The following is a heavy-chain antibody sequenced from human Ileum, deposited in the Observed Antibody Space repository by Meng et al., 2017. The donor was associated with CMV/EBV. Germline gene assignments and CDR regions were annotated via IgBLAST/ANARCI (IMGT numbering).Heavy chain of an antibody. CDR1: GGSFSGYY. J-gene: IGHJ5*02. Sequence: SGTLSLTCAGYGGSFSGYYWSWIRQPPGKGLEWIGEINHSGSTNYNPSLKSRVTISVDTSKNQFSLKLSSVTAADTAVYYCARAWFDPWGQGTLVTVSS. V-gene: IGHV4-34*01. CDR3: ARAWFDP. CDR2: INHSGST.